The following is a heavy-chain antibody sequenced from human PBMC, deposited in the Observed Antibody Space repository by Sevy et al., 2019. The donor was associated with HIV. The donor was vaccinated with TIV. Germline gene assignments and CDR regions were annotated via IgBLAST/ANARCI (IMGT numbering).Heavy chain of an antibody. D-gene: IGHD6-6*01. CDR3: ARGLGALPGYYYAMDV. Sequence: GGSLRLSCAASGFIFSRYSMNWVRQAPGKGLEWISYISDSSSPRYYADSVKGRFTISRDNAKNSLYLQMNSLTAEDTAVYYCARGLGALPGYYYAMDVWGQGTTVTVSS. J-gene: IGHJ6*02. CDR2: ISDSSSPR. CDR1: GFIFSRYS. V-gene: IGHV3-48*01.